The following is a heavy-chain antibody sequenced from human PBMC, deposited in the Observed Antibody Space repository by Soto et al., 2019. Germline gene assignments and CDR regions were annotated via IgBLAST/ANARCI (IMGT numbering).Heavy chain of an antibody. CDR3: ARDDCSSTSCYRHNWFDP. Sequence: PWETLSLTCAVSGYSISSGYYWGWIRQPPGKGLEWIGSIYHSRSTYYNPSLKSRVTISVDTSKNQFSLKLSSVTAADTVVYYCARDDCSSTSCYRHNWFDPWGQGTLVTVSS. J-gene: IGHJ5*02. V-gene: IGHV4-38-2*02. CDR2: IYHSRST. CDR1: GYSISSGYY. D-gene: IGHD2-2*01.